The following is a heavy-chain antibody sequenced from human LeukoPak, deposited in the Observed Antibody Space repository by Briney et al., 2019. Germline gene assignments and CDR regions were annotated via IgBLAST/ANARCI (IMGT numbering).Heavy chain of an antibody. CDR2: IISTGST. D-gene: IGHD6-19*01. J-gene: IGHJ4*02. V-gene: IGHV3-23*01. CDR3: AKGMSSGWYYFDY. Sequence: VSSIISTGSTFYAASVNGRFTISRDNSQDTMYLQMNSLTADDTAVYYCAKGMSSGWYYFDYWGQGTLVTVSS.